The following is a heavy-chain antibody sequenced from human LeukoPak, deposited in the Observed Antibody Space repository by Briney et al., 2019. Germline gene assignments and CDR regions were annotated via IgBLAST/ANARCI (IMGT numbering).Heavy chain of an antibody. Sequence: PSETLSLTCAVYGGSFSGYYWSWIRQPPGKGLEWIGYIYYSGSTNYNPSLKSRVTISVDTSKNQFSLKLSSVTAADTAVYYCARGAGVVYFDYWGQGTLVTVSS. CDR3: ARGAGVVYFDY. CDR2: IYYSGST. CDR1: GGSFSGYY. V-gene: IGHV4-59*01. J-gene: IGHJ4*02.